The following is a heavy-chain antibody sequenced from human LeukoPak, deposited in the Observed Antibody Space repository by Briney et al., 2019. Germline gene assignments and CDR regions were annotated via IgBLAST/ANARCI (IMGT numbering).Heavy chain of an antibody. Sequence: GGSLRLSCAASGFTFSSYAMSWVRRAPGKGLEWVSAISGSGGSTYYADSVKGRFTISRDNSKNTLYLQMNSLRAEDTAVYYCASMTTVTYTTFDYWGQGTLVTVSS. D-gene: IGHD4-17*01. J-gene: IGHJ4*02. CDR3: ASMTTVTYTTFDY. CDR1: GFTFSSYA. V-gene: IGHV3-23*01. CDR2: ISGSGGST.